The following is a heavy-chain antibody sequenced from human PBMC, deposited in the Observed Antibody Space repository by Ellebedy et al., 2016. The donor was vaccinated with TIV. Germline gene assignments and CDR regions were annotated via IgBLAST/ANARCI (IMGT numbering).Heavy chain of an antibody. J-gene: IGHJ4*02. CDR3: AGGITVAGTSLGF. D-gene: IGHD6-19*01. CDR2: IYSSGGT. CDR1: GFSVSSNY. Sequence: GGSLRLSCAASGFSVSSNYMSWVGQTPGRGLEWVSTIYSSGGTYYAGSVKGRFTISRDNSKNTLYLQMNSLRAEDTAEYYCAGGITVAGTSLGFWGQGTLVTVSP. V-gene: IGHV3-53*01.